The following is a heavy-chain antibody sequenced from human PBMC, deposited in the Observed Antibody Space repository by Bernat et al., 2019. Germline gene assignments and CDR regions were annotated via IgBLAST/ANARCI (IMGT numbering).Heavy chain of an antibody. D-gene: IGHD7-27*01. CDR1: GFRFSDYA. J-gene: IGHJ4*02. Sequence: QVQLVESGGGVVQPGGSLGLSCAASGFRFSDYAMHWVRQAPGKGLEWVAVIASQGGNKYYADSVKGRFTISRDNSKNTLYLKMNNLRPEDTAGYYCARNWGSIDFWGQGTLVTVSS. CDR2: IASQGGNK. V-gene: IGHV3-30-3*01. CDR3: ARNWGSIDF.